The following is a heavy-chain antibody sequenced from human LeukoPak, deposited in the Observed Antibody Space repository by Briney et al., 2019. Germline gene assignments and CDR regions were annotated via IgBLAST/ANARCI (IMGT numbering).Heavy chain of an antibody. Sequence: GGSLRLSCAASGFTVSSNYMSWVRQAPGKGLEWVSVIYSGGSTYYADSVKGRFTISRDNSKNTLYLQMNSLRAEDMAVYYCARDVHKDAFDIWGQGTMVTVSS. CDR3: ARDVHKDAFDI. CDR2: IYSGGST. V-gene: IGHV3-53*01. CDR1: GFTVSSNY. J-gene: IGHJ3*02.